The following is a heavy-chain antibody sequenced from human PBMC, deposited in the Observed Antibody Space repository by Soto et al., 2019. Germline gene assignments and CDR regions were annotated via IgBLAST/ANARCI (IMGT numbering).Heavy chain of an antibody. CDR2: ISSSSSYI. J-gene: IGHJ4*02. D-gene: IGHD6-13*01. CDR3: ARDEARSWYHYDY. V-gene: IGHV3-21*01. CDR1: GFTFSSYS. Sequence: PGLSMRLSCAASGFTFSSYSMNCVRQAPGKGLEWVSSISSSSSYIYYADSVKGRFTISRDNAKHSLYLQMNSLRAEDTAVYYCARDEARSWYHYDYWGQGTLVTVSS.